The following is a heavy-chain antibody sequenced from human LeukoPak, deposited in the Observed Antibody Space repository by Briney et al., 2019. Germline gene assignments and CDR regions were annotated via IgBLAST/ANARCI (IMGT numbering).Heavy chain of an antibody. CDR1: GFSFNTYS. D-gene: IGHD6-13*01. V-gene: IGHV3-21*04. CDR3: ATGSVRYSASWYSQEGDY. CDR2: ISDNSYWI. Sequence: GGSLRLSCAASGFSFNTYSMSWVRQAPGKGLEWVSSISDNSYWIYYSDSVEGRFTISRDNAKNSLYLQMNSLRVEDTAVYYCATGSVRYSASWYSQEGDYWGQGTLVTVSS. J-gene: IGHJ4*02.